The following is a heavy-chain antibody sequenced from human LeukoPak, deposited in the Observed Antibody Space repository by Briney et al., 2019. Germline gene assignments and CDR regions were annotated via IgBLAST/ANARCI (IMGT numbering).Heavy chain of an antibody. Sequence: ASVTVSFKASGYTFTSYYMHWVRQAPGQGLEWMGWISAYNGNTNYAQKLQGRVTMTTDTSTSTAYMELRSLRSDDTAVYYCARGISPHYWGQGTLVTVSS. J-gene: IGHJ4*02. V-gene: IGHV1-18*04. CDR3: ARGISPHY. CDR2: ISAYNGNT. CDR1: GYTFTSYY.